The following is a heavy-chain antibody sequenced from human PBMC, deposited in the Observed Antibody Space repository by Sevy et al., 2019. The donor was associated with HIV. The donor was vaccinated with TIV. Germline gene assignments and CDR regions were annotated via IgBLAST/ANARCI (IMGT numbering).Heavy chain of an antibody. CDR1: GFTFSSYW. Sequence: GGSLRLSCAASGFTFSSYWMTWVRQAPGKGLEWVANIKKDGSEKYYADSVKGRFTISRDNAENSLYMQMNSLRAEDTAVYYCARKANFFDYWGQGALVTVSS. CDR2: IKKDGSEK. J-gene: IGHJ4*02. V-gene: IGHV3-7*01. CDR3: ARKANFFDY.